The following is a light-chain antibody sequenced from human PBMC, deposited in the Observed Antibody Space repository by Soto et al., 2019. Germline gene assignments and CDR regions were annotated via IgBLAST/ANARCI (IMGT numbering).Light chain of an antibody. CDR2: GAS. CDR3: QQYSRSPFT. J-gene: IGKJ3*01. CDR1: QGVSANH. V-gene: IGKV3-20*01. Sequence: IVLTQSPGTLSLSPGERATLSCRASQGVSANHLTWYQQKPGQAPRLLMCGASTRATGIPDRFSGSGSGTDFTLTISRLEPEDFAVYFCQQYSRSPFTFGPGTKVDI.